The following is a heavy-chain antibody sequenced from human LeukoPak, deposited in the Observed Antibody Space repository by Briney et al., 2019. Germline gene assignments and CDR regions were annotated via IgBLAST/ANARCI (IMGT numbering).Heavy chain of an antibody. V-gene: IGHV4-38-2*01. J-gene: IGHJ4*02. CDR3: ARQEVGYSSRGCPYYFDY. D-gene: IGHD6-13*01. CDR1: GYSISSGYY. Sequence: SETLSLTCAVSGYSISSGYYWGWIRQPPGKGLEWIGSIYHSGSTYYNPSLKSRVTISVDTSKNQFSLKLSSVTAADTAVYYCARQEVGYSSRGCPYYFDYWGQGTLVTVSS. CDR2: IYHSGST.